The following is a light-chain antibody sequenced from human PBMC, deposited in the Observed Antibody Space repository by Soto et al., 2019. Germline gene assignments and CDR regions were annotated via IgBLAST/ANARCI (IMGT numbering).Light chain of an antibody. Sequence: QPVLTQPPSASGSPGQSVTISCTGTSSDVGGYNYVSWYQQHPGKSPKIMIYEVSKRPSGVPDRFSGSKSGNTASLTVSGLQPEDEADYYCSSYAGSNKAVVGAGTKAPS. J-gene: IGLJ1*01. V-gene: IGLV2-8*01. CDR2: EVS. CDR3: SSYAGSNKAV. CDR1: SSDVGGYNY.